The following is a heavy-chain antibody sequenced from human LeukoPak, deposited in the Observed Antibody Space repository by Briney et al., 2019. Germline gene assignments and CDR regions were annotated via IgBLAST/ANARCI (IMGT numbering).Heavy chain of an antibody. V-gene: IGHV1-69*05. CDR2: IIPIFGTA. Sequence: RASVKVSCKASGGTFSSYAISRVRQAPGQGLEWMGGIIPIFGTANYAQKFQGRVTITTDESTSTAYMELSSLRSEDTAVYYCARGTPTKTYCGGDCYAGWFDPWGQGTLVTVSS. J-gene: IGHJ5*02. D-gene: IGHD2-21*02. CDR1: GGTFSSYA. CDR3: ARGTPTKTYCGGDCYAGWFDP.